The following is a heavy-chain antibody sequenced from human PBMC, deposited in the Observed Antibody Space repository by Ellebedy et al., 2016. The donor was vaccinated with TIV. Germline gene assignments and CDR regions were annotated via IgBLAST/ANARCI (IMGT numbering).Heavy chain of an antibody. J-gene: IGHJ4*02. CDR3: ARAPGVVTAKRTLDY. Sequence: KGPEWIGRICYSGRSYYKSSLKSRVTISVDTSKNQFSLKLSSVTAADTAVYYCARAPGVVTAKRTLDYWGQGTLVTVSS. D-gene: IGHD2-21*02. CDR2: ICYSGRS. V-gene: IGHV4-39*07.